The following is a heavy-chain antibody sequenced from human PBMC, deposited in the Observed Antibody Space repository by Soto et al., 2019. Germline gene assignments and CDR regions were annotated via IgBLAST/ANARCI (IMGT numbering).Heavy chain of an antibody. D-gene: IGHD1-26*01. CDR1: GGFISSGFFF. J-gene: IGHJ4*02. CDR2: TFHTGAT. Sequence: QVQLQESGPGLVKPSQTLSLTCTVSGGFISSGFFFWSWLRQTPGKGLEWIGYTFHTGATHFNASLESRLSMSVDTSKNQFSMGLASVTAADTAVYYCARAGHVGAARSCCHTFWGQGVPVTVSS. CDR3: ARAGHVGAARSCCHTF. V-gene: IGHV4-30-4*01.